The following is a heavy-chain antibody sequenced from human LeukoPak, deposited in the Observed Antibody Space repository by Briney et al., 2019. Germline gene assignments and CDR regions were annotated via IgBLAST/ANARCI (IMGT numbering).Heavy chain of an antibody. J-gene: IGHJ4*02. CDR1: GFTFSSYG. D-gene: IGHD3-9*01. V-gene: IGHV3-30*02. Sequence: GGSLRLSCGASGFTFSSYGMHWVRQAPDKGLEWVAFIRYDGSNKNYADSVKGRFTISRDNSKNTLYLQMNSLRAEDTAVYYCAKGGLRYFDWPDEGGYWGQGTLVTVSS. CDR2: IRYDGSNK. CDR3: AKGGLRYFDWPDEGGY.